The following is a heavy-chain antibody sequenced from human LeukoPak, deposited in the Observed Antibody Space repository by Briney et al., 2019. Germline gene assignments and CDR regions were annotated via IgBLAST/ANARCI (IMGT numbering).Heavy chain of an antibody. Sequence: SETLSLTCTVSGGSDSSDYWSWIRQPPGKGLEWIGYIYHTGNSDYNPSLKSRATISLDTSKNQFSLKLTSVTAADTAVYFCARHPFSSPFDYWGQGTLVTVSS. CDR1: GGSDSSDY. CDR3: ARHPFSSPFDY. V-gene: IGHV4-59*08. J-gene: IGHJ4*02. CDR2: IYHTGNS.